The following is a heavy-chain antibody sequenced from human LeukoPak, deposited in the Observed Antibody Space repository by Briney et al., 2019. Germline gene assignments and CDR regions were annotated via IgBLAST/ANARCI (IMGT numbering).Heavy chain of an antibody. D-gene: IGHD3-9*01. CDR1: GGSFSGYY. J-gene: IGHJ4*02. CDR2: INHSGST. V-gene: IGHV4-34*01. Sequence: PSETLSLTCAVYGGSFSGYYWSWIRQPPGKGLEWIGEINHSGSTNYNPSLRSRVTISVGTSKNQFSLKLSSVTAADTAVYYCARGRGYYDILTGYFPFGYWGQGTLVTVSS. CDR3: ARGRGYYDILTGYFPFGY.